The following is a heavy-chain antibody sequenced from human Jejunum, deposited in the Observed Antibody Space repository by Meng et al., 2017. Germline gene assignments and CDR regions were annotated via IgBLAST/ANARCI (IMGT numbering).Heavy chain of an antibody. Sequence: GESLKISCAASGFSFSNYEMSWVRQAPGKGLEWVSYINSSGSHIYYTDSVKGRFTISRDNAKNSLYLQMTRLRAEDTATYYFTTDLGGSTWGAGYYESWGQGTLVTVSS. J-gene: IGHJ4*02. D-gene: IGHD1-26*01. CDR2: INSSGSHI. V-gene: IGHV3-48*03. CDR3: TTDLGGSTWGAGYYES. CDR1: GFSFSNYE.